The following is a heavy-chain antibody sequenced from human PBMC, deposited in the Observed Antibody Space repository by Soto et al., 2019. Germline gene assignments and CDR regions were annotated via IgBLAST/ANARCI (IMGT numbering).Heavy chain of an antibody. CDR2: INSDGSST. V-gene: IGHV3-74*01. CDR1: GFTFSTFW. J-gene: IGHJ4*02. Sequence: EVQLVESGGGLVQPGGSLRLSCEASGFTFSTFWMHWVRQAPGKGLVWVSRINSDGSSTNYADSVKGRVTIFRDNAKNMLYLQMNSLRAEDTAVYYCASAFEYWGQGTLVTVSS. CDR3: ASAFEY.